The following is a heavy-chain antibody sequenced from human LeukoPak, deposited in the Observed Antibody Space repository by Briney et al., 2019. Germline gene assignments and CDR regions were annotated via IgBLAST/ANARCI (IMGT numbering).Heavy chain of an antibody. CDR1: GFTFDDYA. J-gene: IGHJ4*02. CDR3: ARNYPPGLWLDY. Sequence: GGSLRLSCAASGFTFDDYAMHWVRQAPGKGLEWVSGISWNSGGIGYADSVKGRFTISRDNSKNTLYLQMNSLRAEDTAVYYCARNYPPGLWLDYWGQGTLVTVSS. CDR2: ISWNSGGI. D-gene: IGHD5-18*01. V-gene: IGHV3-9*01.